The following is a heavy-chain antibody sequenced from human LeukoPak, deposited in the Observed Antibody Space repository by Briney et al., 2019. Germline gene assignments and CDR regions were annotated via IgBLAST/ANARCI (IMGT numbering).Heavy chain of an antibody. D-gene: IGHD6-6*01. J-gene: IGHJ4*02. V-gene: IGHV1-8*02. CDR1: GGTFSSYD. Sequence: EASVKVSCKASGGTFSSYDINWVRQATGQGLEWMGWMNPNSGNTGYAQKFQGRVTMTRNTSISTAYMELSSLRSEDTAVYYCARGPHSSSSYFDYWGQGTLVTVSS. CDR2: MNPNSGNT. CDR3: ARGPHSSSSYFDY.